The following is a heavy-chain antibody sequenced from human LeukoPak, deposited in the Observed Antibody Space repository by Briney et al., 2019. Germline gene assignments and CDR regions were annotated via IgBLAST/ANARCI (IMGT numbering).Heavy chain of an antibody. V-gene: IGHV3-33*01. Sequence: PGGSLRLSCAASGFTFSSYGMHWVRQAPGKGLEWVAVIWFDGSQKYYADSVKGRFTISRDNSKNTLYLQMDSLRADDTAVYYCARYYGTVSSYDYWGHGTLVTVSS. CDR2: IWFDGSQK. CDR3: ARYYGTVSSYDY. D-gene: IGHD3-3*01. CDR1: GFTFSSYG. J-gene: IGHJ4*01.